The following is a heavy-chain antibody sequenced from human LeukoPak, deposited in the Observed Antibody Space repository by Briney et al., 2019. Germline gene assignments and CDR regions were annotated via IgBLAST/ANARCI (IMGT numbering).Heavy chain of an antibody. V-gene: IGHV4-4*07. CDR3: ARIKYSSSPKTGTYYYYYMDV. Sequence: SETLSLTCTVSGGSISSYYWSWIRQPAGKGLEWIGRIYTSGSTNYNPSLKSRVTMSVDTSKNQFSLKLSSVTAADTAVYYCARIKYSSSPKTGTYYYYYMDVWGKGTTVTVSS. CDR2: IYTSGST. J-gene: IGHJ6*03. CDR1: GGSISSYY. D-gene: IGHD6-6*01.